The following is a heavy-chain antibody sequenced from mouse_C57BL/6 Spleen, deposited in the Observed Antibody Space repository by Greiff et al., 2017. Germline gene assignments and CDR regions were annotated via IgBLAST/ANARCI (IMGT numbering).Heavy chain of an antibody. CDR3: ARDRGSYYEYFDV. CDR1: GYTFTSYT. D-gene: IGHD2-10*01. Sequence: QVQLKESGAELARPGASVKMSCKASGYTFTSYTMHWVKQRPGQGLEWIGYINPSSGYTKYNQKFKDKATLTADKSSSTAYMQLSSLTSEDSAVYYGARDRGSYYEYFDVWGTGTTVTVSS. CDR2: INPSSGYT. V-gene: IGHV1-4*01. J-gene: IGHJ1*03.